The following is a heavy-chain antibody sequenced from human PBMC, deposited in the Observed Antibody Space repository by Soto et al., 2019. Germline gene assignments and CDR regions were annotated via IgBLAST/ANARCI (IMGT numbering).Heavy chain of an antibody. CDR2: ISGSGDST. V-gene: IGHV3-23*01. CDR3: AKDREVGAATVNCFDP. Sequence: PGGSLRLSCAASGFTFSNYAMSWVRQAPGKGLEWVSAISGSGDSTYYADSVKGRFTISRDNSKNTLYLQMNSLRAEDTAVYYCAKDREVGAATVNCFDPWGQGALVTVSS. J-gene: IGHJ5*02. CDR1: GFTFSNYA. D-gene: IGHD1-26*01.